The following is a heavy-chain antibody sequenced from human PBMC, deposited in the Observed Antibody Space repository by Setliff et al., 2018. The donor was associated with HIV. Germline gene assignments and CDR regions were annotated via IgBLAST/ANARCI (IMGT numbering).Heavy chain of an antibody. V-gene: IGHV1-3*01. CDR2: INAGNGNT. CDR1: GYTFTNYA. D-gene: IGHD6-19*01. Sequence: ASVKVSCKASGYTFTNYAMHWVRQAPGQRLEWMGWINAGNGNTKYSQKFQGRVTITRDTSASTAYMELSSLRSEDTAVYYCARDHQWPLRGSYYYYYYMDVWGKGTTVTVS. J-gene: IGHJ6*03. CDR3: ARDHQWPLRGSYYYYYYMDV.